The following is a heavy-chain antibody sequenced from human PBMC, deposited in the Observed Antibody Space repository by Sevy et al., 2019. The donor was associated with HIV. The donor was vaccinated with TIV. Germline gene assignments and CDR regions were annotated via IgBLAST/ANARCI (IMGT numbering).Heavy chain of an antibody. J-gene: IGHJ6*03. D-gene: IGHD4-17*01. Sequence: SETLSLTCTVSGGSIISSSYYWGWIRQPPGKGLEWIGSIYYSGSTYYNPSLKSRVTISVDTSKNQFSLKLSSVTAADTAVYYCAGHRGEVMTTVTVYYYYYYYMDVWGKGTTVTVSS. CDR3: AGHRGEVMTTVTVYYYYYYYMDV. CDR1: GGSIISSSYY. V-gene: IGHV4-39*01. CDR2: IYYSGST.